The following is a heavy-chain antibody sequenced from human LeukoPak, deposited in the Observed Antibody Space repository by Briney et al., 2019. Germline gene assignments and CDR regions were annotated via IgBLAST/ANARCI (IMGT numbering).Heavy chain of an antibody. CDR1: GFTFSSYG. CDR2: ISYDGSNK. Sequence: GGSLRLSCAASGFTFSSYGMHWVRQAPGKGLEWVAVISYDGSNKYYADSVKGRFTISRDNSKNTLYLQMNSLRAEDTAVYYCVRDWGYDSSGYWQKYFDTWGQGTLVTVSS. CDR3: VRDWGYDSSGYWQKYFDT. D-gene: IGHD3-22*01. J-gene: IGHJ4*02. V-gene: IGHV3-30*03.